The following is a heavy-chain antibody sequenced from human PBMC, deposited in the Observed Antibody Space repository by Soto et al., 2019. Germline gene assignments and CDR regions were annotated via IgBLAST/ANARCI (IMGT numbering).Heavy chain of an antibody. CDR2: INHSGST. CDR3: ARLRGSIENPDYYYYGMDV. J-gene: IGHJ6*02. D-gene: IGHD3-16*02. V-gene: IGHV4-34*01. Sequence: EPLSLSCAGYGGAFSGYYWSWIRQPPGKGLEWIGEINHSGSTNYNPSLKSRVTISVDTSKNQFSLKLSPVTAEDTAVYYCARLRGSIENPDYYYYGMDVWGQGTTVTVSS. CDR1: GGAFSGYY.